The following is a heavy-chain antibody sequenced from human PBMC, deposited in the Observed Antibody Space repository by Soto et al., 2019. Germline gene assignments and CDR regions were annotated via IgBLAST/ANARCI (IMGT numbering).Heavy chain of an antibody. CDR1: GFTFSWYW. J-gene: IGHJ4*02. Sequence: VQLVESGGGLVQPGGSLKLSCEASGFTFSWYWMSWVRQAPGKGLEWVANIKFDGSEKHYVDSVKGRFTISRDNAMNTPYLQMNSPIPDDTAVYYWARDSGYYTVDTPRTPYLDYWGPGIAVTVSS. D-gene: IGHD2-8*02. CDR3: ARDSGYYTVDTPRTPYLDY. CDR2: IKFDGSEK. V-gene: IGHV3-7*01.